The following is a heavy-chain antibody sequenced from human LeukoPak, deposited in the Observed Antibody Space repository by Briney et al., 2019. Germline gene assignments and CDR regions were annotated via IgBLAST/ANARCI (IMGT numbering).Heavy chain of an antibody. D-gene: IGHD2-15*01. Sequence: GASVRVSCKASGYTFTRYFMHWVRQAPGQGLEWMGWMNPNSAGTNYAQKFQGRVTMTRDTSISTAYMELGRLRSEDTAVYYCARDPVVAASQDERWCDPWGQGTLVTVSS. CDR2: MNPNSAGT. J-gene: IGHJ5*02. CDR3: ARDPVVAASQDERWCDP. V-gene: IGHV1-2*02. CDR1: GYTFTRYF.